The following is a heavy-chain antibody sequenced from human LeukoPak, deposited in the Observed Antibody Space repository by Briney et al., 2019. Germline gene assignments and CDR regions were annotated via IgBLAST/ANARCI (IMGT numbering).Heavy chain of an antibody. J-gene: IGHJ5*02. CDR1: GFTVSSNY. CDR3: AKDDGLIMFSS. CDR2: IYSGGST. Sequence: GGSLRLSCAASGFTVSSNYMSWVRQAPGKGLEWVSVIYSGGSTYYAGSVKGRFTISRDNSKNTLYLQVNSLRAEDTAVYYCAKDDGLIMFSSWGQGTLVTDSS. V-gene: IGHV3-53*01. D-gene: IGHD3-16*01.